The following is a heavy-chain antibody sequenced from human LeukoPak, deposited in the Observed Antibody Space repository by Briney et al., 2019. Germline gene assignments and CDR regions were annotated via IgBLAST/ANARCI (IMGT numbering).Heavy chain of an antibody. CDR2: ISWNGGTT. CDR3: AHHGGGTIRLGAFDI. CDR1: GFTFDDYG. J-gene: IGHJ3*02. Sequence: GGSLRLSCAASGFTFDDYGMSWVRQAPGKGLEWVSGISWNGGTTGFADSVRGRFTISRDNAKNSLYLQMSSLRAEDTAVYYCAHHGGGTIRLGAFDIWGQGTMVTVSS. D-gene: IGHD3-3*01. V-gene: IGHV3-20*04.